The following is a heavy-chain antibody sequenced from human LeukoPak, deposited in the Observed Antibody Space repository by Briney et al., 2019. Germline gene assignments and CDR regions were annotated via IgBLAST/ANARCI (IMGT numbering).Heavy chain of an antibody. CDR1: GFSFKLFG. J-gene: IGHJ4*02. V-gene: IGHV3-30*18. D-gene: IGHD3-22*01. CDR2: ISDDGSDI. Sequence: GGSLRLSCAASGFSFKLFGMNWVRQAPGKGLEWVAVISDDGSDIHYADSVKGRFTISRDNSHNTVYLQMNNVRPEDPAVYHCAKEPSSSWYLRFFEYWGQGTLVTVSS. CDR3: AKEPSSSWYLRFFEY.